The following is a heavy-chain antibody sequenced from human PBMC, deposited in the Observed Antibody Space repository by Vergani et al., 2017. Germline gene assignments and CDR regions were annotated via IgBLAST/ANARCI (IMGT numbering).Heavy chain of an antibody. Sequence: QVQLQESGPGLVKPSETLSLTCTVSGGSISSYYWSWIRQPPGKGLEWIGYIYYSGSTNYNPSLKSRVTISVDTSKNQFSLKLSSVTAADTAVYYCARVRDYGDYCFDYWGQGTLVTVSS. CDR3: ARVRDYGDYCFDY. V-gene: IGHV4-59*12. CDR2: IYYSGST. D-gene: IGHD4-17*01. CDR1: GGSISSYY. J-gene: IGHJ4*02.